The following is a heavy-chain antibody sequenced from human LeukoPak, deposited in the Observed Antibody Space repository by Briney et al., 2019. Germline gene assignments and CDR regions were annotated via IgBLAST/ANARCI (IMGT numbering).Heavy chain of an antibody. CDR3: AGGYYYDSRPGNWFDP. D-gene: IGHD3-22*01. CDR2: ISPSGGST. CDR1: GYTFTSYY. Sequence: ASVEVSCKASGYTFTSYYMHWVRQAPGQGLEWMGIISPSGGSTSYAQKFQGRVTMTRDTSTSTVYMELSSLRSEDTAVYYCAGGYYYDSRPGNWFDPWGQGTLVTVSS. J-gene: IGHJ5*02. V-gene: IGHV1-46*01.